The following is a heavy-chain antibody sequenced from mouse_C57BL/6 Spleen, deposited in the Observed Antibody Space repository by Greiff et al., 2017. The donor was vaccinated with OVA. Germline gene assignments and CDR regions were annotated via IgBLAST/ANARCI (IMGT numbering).Heavy chain of an antibody. CDR1: GYAFSSYW. J-gene: IGHJ4*01. V-gene: IGHV1-80*01. CDR3: AILGNYYAMDY. CDR2: IYPGDGDT. Sequence: QVQLQQSGAELVKPGASVKISCKASGYAFSSYWMNWVKQRPGKGLEWIGQIYPGDGDTNYNGKFKGKATLTADKSSSTAYMQLSSLTSEDSAVYFCAILGNYYAMDYWGQGTSVTVSS. D-gene: IGHD3-1*01.